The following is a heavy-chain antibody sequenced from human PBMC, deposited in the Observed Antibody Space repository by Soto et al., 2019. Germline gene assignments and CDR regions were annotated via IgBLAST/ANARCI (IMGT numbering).Heavy chain of an antibody. CDR2: INHSGST. V-gene: IGHV4-34*01. D-gene: IGHD3-3*01. J-gene: IGHJ6*02. CDR3: ARARPRQNVLRFLEWSSHPQTGQKNYYGMDV. CDR1: GGSFSGYY. Sequence: PSETLSLTCAVYGGSFSGYYWSWIRQPPGKGLEWIGEINHSGSTNYNPSLKSRVTISVDTSKSQFSLKLSSVTAADTAVYYCARARPRQNVLRFLEWSSHPQTGQKNYYGMDVWGQGTTVTVSS.